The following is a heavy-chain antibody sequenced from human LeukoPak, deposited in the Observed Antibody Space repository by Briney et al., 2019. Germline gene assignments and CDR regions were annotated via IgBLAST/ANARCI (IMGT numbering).Heavy chain of an antibody. CDR2: ISWNSGNI. Sequence: TGGSLRLSCSASGFTFDDYAMHWVRQAPGKGLEWVSGISWNSGNITYGDSVKGRFTISRGNAKNSLYLQMNSLRTEDTALYYCAKGGAAADNYWYFDLWGRGTLVTVSS. CDR3: AKGGAAADNYWYFDL. D-gene: IGHD6-13*01. J-gene: IGHJ2*01. V-gene: IGHV3-9*01. CDR1: GFTFDDYA.